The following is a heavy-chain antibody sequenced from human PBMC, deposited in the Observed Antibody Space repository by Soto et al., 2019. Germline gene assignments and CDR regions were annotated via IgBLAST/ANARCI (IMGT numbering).Heavy chain of an antibody. CDR3: VKDRVQLSVGYFDY. J-gene: IGHJ4*02. Sequence: HPGGSLRLSCSASGFTFTSYAMHWVRQAPGKGLEHVSAISSNGGSTYYADSVKGRFIIARDNSKNTLYLQMSSLRAEDTAVYYCVKDRVQLSVGYFDYWGQGTLVTVSS. D-gene: IGHD1-1*01. CDR1: GFTFTSYA. CDR2: ISSNGGST. V-gene: IGHV3-64D*08.